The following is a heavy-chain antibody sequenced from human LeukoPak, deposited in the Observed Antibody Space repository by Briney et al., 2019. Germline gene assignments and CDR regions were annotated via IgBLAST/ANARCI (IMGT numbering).Heavy chain of an antibody. Sequence: ASVKVSCKASGYTYTSYDINWVRQATGQGLEWMGWMNPNSGNTGYAQKFQGRVTMTRNTSISTAYMELSSLISEDTAVYYCARGYAYYDFWSGYYTGSAAFDIWGQGTMVTVSS. J-gene: IGHJ3*02. CDR3: ARGYAYYDFWSGYYTGSAAFDI. CDR1: GYTYTSYD. D-gene: IGHD3-3*01. CDR2: MNPNSGNT. V-gene: IGHV1-8*01.